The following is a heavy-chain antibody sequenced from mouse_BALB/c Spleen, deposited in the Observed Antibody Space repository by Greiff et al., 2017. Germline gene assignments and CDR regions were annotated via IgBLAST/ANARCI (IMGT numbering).Heavy chain of an antibody. CDR2: SRNKANGYTT. Sequence: EVKVVESGGGLVQPGGSLRLSCATSGFTFSDFYMEWVRQPPGKRLEWIAASRNKANGYTTEYSASVKGRFIVSRDTSQSILYLQMNALRAEDTAIYYCARDNWDGYYAMDYWGQGTSVTVSS. J-gene: IGHJ4*01. D-gene: IGHD4-1*01. CDR3: ARDNWDGYYAMDY. CDR1: GFTFSDFY. V-gene: IGHV7-1*02.